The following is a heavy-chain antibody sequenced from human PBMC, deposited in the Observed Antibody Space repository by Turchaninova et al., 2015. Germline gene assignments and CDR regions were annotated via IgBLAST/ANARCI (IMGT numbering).Heavy chain of an antibody. CDR2: IIDNGLGT. CDR1: GFTFKTYG. J-gene: IGHJ6*03. CDR3: AKHDLHYYYYMDV. Sequence: GGSLTLSCTASGFTFKTYGRSWVRQASGKGVEWVSSIIDNGLGTYYADSVKGRFALSRDNSKSTLYLQMNSLRAEDTAVYYCAKHDLHYYYYMDVWGKGTTVTVSS. V-gene: IGHV3-23*01.